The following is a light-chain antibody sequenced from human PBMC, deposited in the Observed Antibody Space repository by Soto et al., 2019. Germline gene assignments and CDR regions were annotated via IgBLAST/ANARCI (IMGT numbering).Light chain of an antibody. CDR2: EVT. V-gene: IGLV2-8*01. J-gene: IGLJ1*01. CDR3: TSYAGRNNLGV. CDR1: ISDVGGYNY. Sequence: QSVLTQPPSASGSPGQSGTISCTGTISDVGGYNYVSWYQQRPGKAPKLIIYEVTERPSGVPDRFSGSKSGNTASLTVSGLQAEDEADYYCTSYAGRNNLGVFGAGTKVTVL.